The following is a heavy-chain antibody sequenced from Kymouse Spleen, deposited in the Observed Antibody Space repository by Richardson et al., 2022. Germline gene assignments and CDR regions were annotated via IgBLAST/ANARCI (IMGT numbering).Heavy chain of an antibody. CDR1: GFTFSSYA. V-gene: IGHV3-23*04. CDR3: AKDRSSSYTVYYYYGMDV. CDR2: ISGSGGST. J-gene: IGHJ6*02. Sequence: EVQLVESGGGLVQPGGSLRLSCAASGFTFSSYAMSWVRQAPGKGLEWVSAISGSGGSTYYADSVKGRFTISRDNSKNTLYLQMNSLRAEDTAVYYCAKDRSSSYTVYYYYGMDVWGQGTTVTVSS. D-gene: IGHD3-16*02.